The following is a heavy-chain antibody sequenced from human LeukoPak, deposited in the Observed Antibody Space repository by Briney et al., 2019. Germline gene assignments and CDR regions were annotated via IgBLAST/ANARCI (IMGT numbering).Heavy chain of an antibody. CDR1: GFTFNNYW. CDR2: IKRDGTDK. Sequence: GGSLRLSCAASGFTFNNYWMSWVRQAPGKGLEWLANIKRDGTDKYYVGSVEGRFTISRDSAKNLLFLQMSSLRAEDTAIYYCTRALYNTGWYPDYFDSWGQGTLVTVSS. V-gene: IGHV3-7*01. J-gene: IGHJ4*02. D-gene: IGHD6-19*01. CDR3: TRALYNTGWYPDYFDS.